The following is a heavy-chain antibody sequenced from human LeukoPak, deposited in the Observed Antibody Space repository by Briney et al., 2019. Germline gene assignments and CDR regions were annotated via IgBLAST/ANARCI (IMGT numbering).Heavy chain of an antibody. V-gene: IGHV3-7*01. CDR1: GFTFSSYW. J-gene: IGHJ4*02. CDR2: IKQDGSEK. Sequence: GGSLRLSCAASGFTFSSYWMSWVRQAPGKGLEWVANIKQDGSEKYYVDSVKGRFTISRDNAKNSLYLQMNSLRAEDTAVYYCARDRGLGKKKYYFDYWGQGTLVTVSS. CDR3: ARDRGLGKKKYYFDY. D-gene: IGHD3/OR15-3a*01.